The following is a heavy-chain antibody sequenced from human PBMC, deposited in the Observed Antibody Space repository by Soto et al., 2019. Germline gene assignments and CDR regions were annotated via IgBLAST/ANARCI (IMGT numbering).Heavy chain of an antibody. Sequence: QVQLQESGPGLVKPSQTLSLTCTVSGGSISSGDYYWSWIRQPPGKGLEWIGYIYYSGSTYYNPSLKGRVTISVDTSKNQFSLKLSSVTAADTAVYYCARTLTMTHNWFDPWGQGTLVTVSS. V-gene: IGHV4-30-4*01. CDR1: GGSISSGDYY. J-gene: IGHJ5*02. D-gene: IGHD3-22*01. CDR2: IYYSGST. CDR3: ARTLTMTHNWFDP.